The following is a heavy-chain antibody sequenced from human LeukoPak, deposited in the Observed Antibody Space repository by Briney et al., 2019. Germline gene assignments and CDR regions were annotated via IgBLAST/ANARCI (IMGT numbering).Heavy chain of an antibody. V-gene: IGHV3-66*02. Sequence: PGGSLRLSCAASGFTVSSNYMSWVRQAPGKGLEWVSVIYSGRSTYYADSVKGRFTISRDNSKNTLYLQMNSLRAEDTAVYYCGLGQYGPVMDVWGKGTTVTVSS. CDR1: GFTVSSNY. J-gene: IGHJ6*03. CDR3: GLGQYGPVMDV. D-gene: IGHD3-10*01. CDR2: IYSGRST.